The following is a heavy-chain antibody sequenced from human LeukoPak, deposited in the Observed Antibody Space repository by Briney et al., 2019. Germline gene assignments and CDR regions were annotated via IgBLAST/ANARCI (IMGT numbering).Heavy chain of an antibody. D-gene: IGHD3-22*01. CDR2: INPDNGGT. CDR3: ARGFDSSGYYYGYFDY. CDR1: GYTFTGYY. V-gene: IGHV1-2*02. Sequence: ASVKVSCKASGYTFTGYYIHWVRQAPGQGLEWMGWINPDNGGTHYAQNFQGRVTMTRDTSTSTVYMELSSLRSEDTAVYYCARGFDSSGYYYGYFDYWGQGTLVTVSS. J-gene: IGHJ4*02.